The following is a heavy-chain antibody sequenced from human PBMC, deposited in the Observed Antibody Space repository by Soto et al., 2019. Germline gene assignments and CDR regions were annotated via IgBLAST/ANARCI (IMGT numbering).Heavy chain of an antibody. CDR1: GFTFSSYA. D-gene: IGHD6-19*01. V-gene: IGHV3-23*01. CDR2: ISGSGGNT. CDR3: ARGGAGQTPFDY. J-gene: IGHJ4*02. Sequence: EVQLLESGGGLVQPGGSLRLSCAASGFTFSSYAMSWVRQTPREGLEWVSTISGSGGNTYYADSVKGRFTISRDNSKNTLYLQMDSLRAEDTAVYYCARGGAGQTPFDYWGQETLVTVSS.